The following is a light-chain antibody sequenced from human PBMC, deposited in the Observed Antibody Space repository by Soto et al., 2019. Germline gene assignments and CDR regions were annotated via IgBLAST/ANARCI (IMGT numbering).Light chain of an antibody. V-gene: IGKV3D-20*01. CDR2: DSS. CDR3: QRYNNWPLT. CDR1: ETVSSSY. J-gene: IGKJ4*01. Sequence: EIVLTQSPGTLSLSPGERATLSCKASETVSSSYVAWYQQKPGLAPRLLIHDSSTRASGIPDRFSGSKSGTDFTLTIRGLEPEDVAVYYCQRYNNWPLTFGGGTKVDIK.